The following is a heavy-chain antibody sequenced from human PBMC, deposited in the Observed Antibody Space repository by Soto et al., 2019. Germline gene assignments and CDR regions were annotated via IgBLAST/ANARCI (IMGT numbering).Heavy chain of an antibody. J-gene: IGHJ4*01. D-gene: IGHD1-26*01. Sequence: ASVVVAGKASGGTFTADYRHWVGQAPGQGFEWLGWINPKSGGTKYPQKFQGRVTMNRDTSLSTVYMTLTRLTADDTAVYYCARDLAKGGGSAGFDYWG. CDR3: ARDLAKGGGSAGFDY. CDR1: GGTFTADY. V-gene: IGHV1-2*02. CDR2: INPKSGGT.